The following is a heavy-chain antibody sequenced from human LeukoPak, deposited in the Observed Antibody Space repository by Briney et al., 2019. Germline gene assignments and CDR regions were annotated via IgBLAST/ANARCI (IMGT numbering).Heavy chain of an antibody. Sequence: PSETLSLTCTVSGGSISSYYWSWIRQPPGKGLEWIGYIYYSGSTNYNPSLKSRVTISVDTSKNQLSLKLSSVTAADTAVYYCARGGRYSGYQSDYWGQGTLVTVPS. V-gene: IGHV4-59*01. J-gene: IGHJ4*02. CDR1: GGSISSYY. D-gene: IGHD5-12*01. CDR3: ARGGRYSGYQSDY. CDR2: IYYSGST.